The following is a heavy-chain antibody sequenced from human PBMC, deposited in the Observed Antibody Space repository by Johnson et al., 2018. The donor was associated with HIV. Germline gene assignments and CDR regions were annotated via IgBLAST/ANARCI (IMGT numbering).Heavy chain of an antibody. CDR2: ISYDGSNK. D-gene: IGHD2/OR15-2a*01. J-gene: IGHJ3*02. Sequence: VHLVESGGGVVQPGRSLRLSCAASGFTFSSYAMHWVRQAPGKGLEWVAIISYDGSNKYYADSVKGRFSISRDNSKNTLYLQMNSLRAEDTTLYYCAVEGARNPEGVDIWGQGTTVTVSS. CDR3: AVEGARNPEGVDI. CDR1: GFTFSSYA. V-gene: IGHV3-30-3*01.